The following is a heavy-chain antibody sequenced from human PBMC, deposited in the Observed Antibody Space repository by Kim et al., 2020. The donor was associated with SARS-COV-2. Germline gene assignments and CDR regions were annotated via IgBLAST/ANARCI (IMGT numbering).Heavy chain of an antibody. CDR3: ARDNGGRVEGSYYYYYYGMDV. CDR1: GFTFSSYG. D-gene: IGHD1-26*01. CDR2: IWFDGSNK. J-gene: IGHJ6*02. V-gene: IGHV3-33*08. Sequence: GGSLRLSCAASGFTFSSYGMHWVRQAPGKGLEWVAVIWFDGSNKYYEDSVKGRFTISRDNSKNTLYLQMNSLRAEDTAVYYCARDNGGRVEGSYYYYYYGMDVWGQGTTVTVSS.